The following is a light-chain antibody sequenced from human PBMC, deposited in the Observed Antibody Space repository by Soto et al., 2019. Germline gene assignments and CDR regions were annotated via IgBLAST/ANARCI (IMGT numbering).Light chain of an antibody. CDR3: QRFNRWPLS. CDR2: DTS. J-gene: IGKJ4*01. Sequence: IVLTQSPAALSVSPGERVTLSCWASQSVDSTLNWYQQRPGQAPRLLIYDTSIRATGIPARFSGSGSGTEFTLTIASLQSEDFGVYYCQRFNRWPLSFGGGTKVDIK. V-gene: IGKV3-15*01. CDR1: QSVDST.